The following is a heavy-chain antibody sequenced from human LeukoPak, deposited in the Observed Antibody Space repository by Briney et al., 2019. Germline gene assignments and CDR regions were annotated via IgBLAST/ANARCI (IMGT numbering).Heavy chain of an antibody. Sequence: GASVKVSCKASGFTFTSSAMQWVRQARGQRLEWIGWIVVGSGNTNYAQKFQERVTITRDMSTSTAYMELGSLRSEDTAVYYCAAGLGAAAGLYYYYYMDVWGKGTTVTVSS. D-gene: IGHD6-13*01. CDR3: AAGLGAAAGLYYYYYMDV. CDR2: IVVGSGNT. V-gene: IGHV1-58*02. CDR1: GFTFTSSA. J-gene: IGHJ6*03.